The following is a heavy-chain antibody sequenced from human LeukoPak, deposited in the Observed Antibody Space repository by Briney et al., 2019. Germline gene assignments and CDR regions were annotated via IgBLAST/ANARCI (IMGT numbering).Heavy chain of an antibody. CDR2: IYTSGST. CDR1: GGSISSYY. CDR3: ARDAGDFWSGYPRTLFDY. V-gene: IGHV4-4*07. Sequence: SETLSLTCTVSGGSISSYYWSWIRQPAGKGLEWIGRIYTSGSTNYNPSLKSRVTMSVDTSKNQFSLKLSSVTAADTAVYYCARDAGDFWSGYPRTLFDYWGQGTLVTVSS. D-gene: IGHD3-3*01. J-gene: IGHJ4*02.